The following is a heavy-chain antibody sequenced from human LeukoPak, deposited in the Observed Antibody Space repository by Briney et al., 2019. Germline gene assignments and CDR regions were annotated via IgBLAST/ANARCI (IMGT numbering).Heavy chain of an antibody. Sequence: GGSLRLSCAASGFTFSSYWMHWVRQATGKGLVWVSRITSDGSSTSYAASVKGRFTISRDNAKNTLYLRMNSLRAEDTAVYYCARVQGYYDSSGSDYWGQGTLVTVSS. CDR3: ARVQGYYDSSGSDY. J-gene: IGHJ4*02. CDR2: ITSDGSST. D-gene: IGHD3-22*01. V-gene: IGHV3-74*01. CDR1: GFTFSSYW.